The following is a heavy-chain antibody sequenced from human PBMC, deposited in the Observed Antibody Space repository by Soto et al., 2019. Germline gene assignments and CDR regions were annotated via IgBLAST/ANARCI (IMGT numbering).Heavy chain of an antibody. D-gene: IGHD6-6*01. CDR3: ATKSIAARPAYYYYGMDV. CDR1: GYTFTGYY. J-gene: IGHJ6*02. Sequence: QVQLVQSGAEVKKPGASVKVSCKASGYTFTGYYMHWVRQAPVQGLEWMGWINPNSGGTNYAQKFQGRVTMTRDTSISTAYMELSRLRSDDTAVYYCATKSIAARPAYYYYGMDVWGQGTTVTVSS. V-gene: IGHV1-2*02. CDR2: INPNSGGT.